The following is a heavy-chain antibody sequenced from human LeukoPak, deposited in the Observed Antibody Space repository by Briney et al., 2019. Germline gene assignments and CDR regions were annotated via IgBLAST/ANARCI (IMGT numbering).Heavy chain of an antibody. CDR3: ARESPYDSSGYDY. CDR2: IYHSGST. J-gene: IGHJ4*02. D-gene: IGHD3-22*01. CDR1: GYSISSGYY. V-gene: IGHV4-38-2*02. Sequence: EXLSLTCAVSGYSISSGYYWGWIRQPPGKGLEWIGRIYHSGSTYYNPSLKSRVTISVDTSKNQFSLKLSSVTAADTAVYYCARESPYDSSGYDYWGQGTLVTVSS.